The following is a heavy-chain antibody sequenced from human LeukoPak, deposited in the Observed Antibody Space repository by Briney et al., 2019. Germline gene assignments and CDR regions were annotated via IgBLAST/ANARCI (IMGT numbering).Heavy chain of an antibody. V-gene: IGHV3-9*01. J-gene: IGHJ4*02. CDR3: AKDYVDTAMAIDY. Sequence: GGSLRLSCAASGFTFDDYAMHWVRQAPGKGLEWVSGISWNSGSIGYADSVKGRFTISRDNAKNSLYLQMNSLRAEDTALYYCAKDYVDTAMAIDYWGQGTLVTVSS. CDR1: GFTFDDYA. CDR2: ISWNSGSI. D-gene: IGHD5-18*01.